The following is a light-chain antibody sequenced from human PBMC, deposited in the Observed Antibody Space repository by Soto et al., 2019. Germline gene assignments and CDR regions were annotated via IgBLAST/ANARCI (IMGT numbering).Light chain of an antibody. V-gene: IGKV3-20*01. CDR3: HQYGSAPWT. Sequence: IVFTQSPSTLSLSPGERGALSCRASQSVSSNYVAWYQQKPGQAPRLLISGASNRATGTPDRFRGSGSGTDFTLTITRLEPEDFAVYYCHQYGSAPWTFGQGTKVDIK. CDR1: QSVSSNY. CDR2: GAS. J-gene: IGKJ1*01.